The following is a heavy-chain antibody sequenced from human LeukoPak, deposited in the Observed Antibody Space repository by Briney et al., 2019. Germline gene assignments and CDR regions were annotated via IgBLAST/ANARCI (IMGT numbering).Heavy chain of an antibody. D-gene: IGHD3-10*01. CDR1: GFTFSSYW. CDR2: IYYSGST. Sequence: EPGGSLRLSCAASGFTFSSYWMSWVRQPPGKGLECIGIIYYSGSTWYSPSLKSRVTISIDTSKNQFSLKLSAVTAADTAVYYCARDFGEGLVFDYWGQGTLVTVSS. CDR3: ARDFGEGLVFDY. J-gene: IGHJ4*02. V-gene: IGHV4-39*07.